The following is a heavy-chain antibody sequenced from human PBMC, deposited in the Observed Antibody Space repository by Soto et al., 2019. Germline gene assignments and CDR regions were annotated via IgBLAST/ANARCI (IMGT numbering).Heavy chain of an antibody. CDR2: IYYSGST. V-gene: IGHV4-39*07. CDR1: GGSISSSSYS. D-gene: IGHD5-18*01. J-gene: IGHJ4*02. Sequence: SETLSLTCSVSGGSISSSSYSWGWIRQPPGKGLEWIGYIYYSGSTYYNPSLGSRVTISVDTSKNQFSLKLSSVTAADTAVYYCASYYAGYSYGNFDYWGQGTLVTAPQ. CDR3: ASYYAGYSYGNFDY.